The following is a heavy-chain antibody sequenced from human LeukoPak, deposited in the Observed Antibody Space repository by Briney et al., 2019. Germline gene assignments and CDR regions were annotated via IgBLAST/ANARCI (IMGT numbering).Heavy chain of an antibody. V-gene: IGHV1-46*01. J-gene: IGHJ3*02. CDR3: ARDLYGGNSGAFDI. CDR1: GYTFTSYY. D-gene: IGHD4-23*01. Sequence: ASMKVSCKASGYTFTSYYMHWVRQAPGQGLEWMGMINPSGGRTNYAQNFQGRVTLTRDMSTSTVYMELSSLRSEDTAVYSCARDLYGGNSGAFDIWGLGTMVTVSS. CDR2: INPSGGRT.